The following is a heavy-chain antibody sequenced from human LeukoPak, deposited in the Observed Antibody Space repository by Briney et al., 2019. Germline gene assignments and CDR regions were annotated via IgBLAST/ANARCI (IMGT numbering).Heavy chain of an antibody. Sequence: GGSLRLSCAASGFTFSGHTMNWVRQAPGKGLEWVSLISSSSSYIKYADSVKGRFTISRDNAQNSLHLQMNSLRDEDTAVYYCARGKGAYSWESDYWGQGALVTVSS. CDR2: ISSSSSYI. J-gene: IGHJ4*02. D-gene: IGHD3-16*01. CDR3: ARGKGAYSWESDY. V-gene: IGHV3-21*01. CDR1: GFTFSGHT.